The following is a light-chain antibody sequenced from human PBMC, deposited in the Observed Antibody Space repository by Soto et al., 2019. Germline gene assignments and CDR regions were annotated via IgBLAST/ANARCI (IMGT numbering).Light chain of an antibody. Sequence: EIVLMQSPGTLSLSPGERATLSCQASQTLRRTYIAWYQQKPGQAPRVLIYGASKRATGIPDRFSGSGSGTDFSLTISRLEPEDFAVYYCHQYDNAPQTYGQGTKVEIK. J-gene: IGKJ2*01. V-gene: IGKV3-20*01. CDR2: GAS. CDR3: HQYDNAPQT. CDR1: QTLRRTY.